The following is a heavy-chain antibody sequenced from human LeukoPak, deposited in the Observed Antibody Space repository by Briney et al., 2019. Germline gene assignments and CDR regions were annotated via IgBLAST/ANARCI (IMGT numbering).Heavy chain of an antibody. CDR3: TRVVVPAAIGYFQH. D-gene: IGHD2-2*02. V-gene: IGHV3-49*04. Sequence: GGSLRLSCTASGFTFGDYAMSWVRQAPGKGLEWVGFIRSKAYGGTTEYAASVKGRFTISRDDSRSIAYLQMNSLKTEDTAVYYCTRVVVPAAIGYFQHWGQGTLVTVSS. CDR2: IRSKAYGGTT. CDR1: GFTFGDYA. J-gene: IGHJ1*01.